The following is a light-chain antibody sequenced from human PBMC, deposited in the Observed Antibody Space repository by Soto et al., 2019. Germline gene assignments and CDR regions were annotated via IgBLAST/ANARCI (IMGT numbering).Light chain of an antibody. CDR1: NIGSQS. Sequence: ELTQPPSVSVAPGKTARITCGGNNIGSQSVHWYQQKPGQAPVLVIYYDSDRPSGIPERFSGSNSGNTATLTISRVEAGDEADYYCQVWDSSSDPWVFGGGTKVTVL. J-gene: IGLJ3*02. CDR3: QVWDSSSDPWV. CDR2: YDS. V-gene: IGLV3-21*04.